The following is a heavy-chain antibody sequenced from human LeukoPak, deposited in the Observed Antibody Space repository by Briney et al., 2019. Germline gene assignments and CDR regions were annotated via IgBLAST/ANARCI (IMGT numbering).Heavy chain of an antibody. CDR1: GFTFSSYA. V-gene: IGHV3-64*01. CDR3: ARDVVAAGYTGYYYYGMDV. D-gene: IGHD2-15*01. CDR2: ISSNGGST. J-gene: IGHJ6*02. Sequence: GGSLRLPCAASGFTFSSYAMHWVRQAPGKGLEYVSAISSNGGSTYYANSVKGRFTISRDNSKNTLYLQVGSLRAEDMAVYYCARDVVAAGYTGYYYYGMDVWGQGTTVTVSS.